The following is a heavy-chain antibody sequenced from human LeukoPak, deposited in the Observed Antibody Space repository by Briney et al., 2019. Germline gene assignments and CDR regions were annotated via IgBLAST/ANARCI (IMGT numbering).Heavy chain of an antibody. J-gene: IGHJ5*02. CDR3: ARGVGELLYPPPNWFDP. CDR2: ISWNSGGI. V-gene: IGHV3-9*01. CDR1: GFTFENHA. D-gene: IGHD3-10*01. Sequence: SLRLSCAASGFTFENHAMHWVRQVPGKGLEWVSGISWNSGGIGYADSVKGRFAISRDNAKNSLYLRMNSLRAEDTAVYYCARGVGELLYPPPNWFDPWGQGTLVTVSS.